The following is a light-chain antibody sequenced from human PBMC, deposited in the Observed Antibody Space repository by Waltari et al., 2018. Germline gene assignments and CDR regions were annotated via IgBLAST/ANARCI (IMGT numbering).Light chain of an antibody. CDR1: RNDLGTYNL. CDR3: CSYAGSYWL. J-gene: IGLJ3*02. Sequence: QSAPTQPASVSGSPGQSISISCTGTRNDLGTYNLVSWYQHYPGKAPKLLIYADNKRPSGVSTRFSGSKFGSTASLTISGLQGDDEADYYCCSYAGSYWLFGGGTKLTVL. CDR2: ADN. V-gene: IGLV2-23*01.